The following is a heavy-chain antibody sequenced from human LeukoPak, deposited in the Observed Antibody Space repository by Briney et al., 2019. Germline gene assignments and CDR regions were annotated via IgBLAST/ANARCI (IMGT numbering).Heavy chain of an antibody. D-gene: IGHD2-15*01. CDR3: ARDGNCSGGNCPFDF. J-gene: IGHJ4*02. CDR1: EYTFTSYA. Sequence: ASVKVSCKASEYTFTSYAMHWVRQAPGQRLEWMGWINAGNGNTKYSQKFQGRVTITSDTSARTAYMELSSLRSEDTAVYYCARDGNCSGGNCPFDFWGQGTLVTVSS. V-gene: IGHV1-3*01. CDR2: INAGNGNT.